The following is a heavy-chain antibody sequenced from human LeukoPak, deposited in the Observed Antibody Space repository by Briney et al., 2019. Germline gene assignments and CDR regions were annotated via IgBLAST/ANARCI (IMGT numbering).Heavy chain of an antibody. V-gene: IGHV4-61*02. D-gene: IGHD2-2*01. CDR1: GGSISSGSYY. CDR2: IYTSGST. Sequence: SQTLSLNCTVSGGSISSGSYYWSWIRQPAGKGLEWIGRIYTSGSTNCNPSLKSRVTISVDTSKNQFSLKLSSVTAADTAVYYCARDRCSSTSCYLAYYYYGMDVWGQGTTVTVSS. J-gene: IGHJ6*02. CDR3: ARDRCSSTSCYLAYYYYGMDV.